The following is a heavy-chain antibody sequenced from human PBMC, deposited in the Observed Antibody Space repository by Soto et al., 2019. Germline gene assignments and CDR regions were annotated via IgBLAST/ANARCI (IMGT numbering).Heavy chain of an antibody. J-gene: IGHJ6*02. CDR2: ISSDGSNE. Sequence: QEQLVESGGGVVQPGRSLRLSCAASGFTFSNYGMHWVRQAPGKGLDWVAAISSDGSNEYYADSVKGRFTISRDNSKSTVYLQMNSMIAEDTAVYYVFMVRGARIHGMDVWGQGTTVTVYS. CDR3: FMVRGARIHGMDV. D-gene: IGHD3-10*01. CDR1: GFTFSNYG. V-gene: IGHV3-30*03.